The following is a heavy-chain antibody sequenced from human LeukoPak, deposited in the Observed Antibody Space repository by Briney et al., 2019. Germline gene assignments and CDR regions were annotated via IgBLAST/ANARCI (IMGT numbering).Heavy chain of an antibody. Sequence: PSETLSLTCAVYGGSLSGYYWSWIRQPPGKGLEWIGYIYYSGSTNYNPSLKSRVTISVDTSKNQFSLKLSSVTAADTAVYYCARDRSSWSGDTDAFDIWGQGTMVTVSS. CDR1: GGSLSGYY. CDR2: IYYSGST. J-gene: IGHJ3*02. CDR3: ARDRSSWSGDTDAFDI. D-gene: IGHD6-13*01. V-gene: IGHV4-59*01.